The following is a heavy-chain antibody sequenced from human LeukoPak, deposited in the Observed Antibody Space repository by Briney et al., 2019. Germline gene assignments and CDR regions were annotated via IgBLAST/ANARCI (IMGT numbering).Heavy chain of an antibody. V-gene: IGHV1-69*05. CDR2: IIPIFGTA. Sequence: SVKVSCKASGYTFTSYGISWVRQAPGQGLEWMGGIIPIFGTANYAQKFQGRVTITTDESTSTAYMELSSLRSEDTAVYYCANLFWSGYYPNLDAFDIWGQGTMVSVSS. J-gene: IGHJ3*02. CDR3: ANLFWSGYYPNLDAFDI. CDR1: GYTFTSYG. D-gene: IGHD3-3*01.